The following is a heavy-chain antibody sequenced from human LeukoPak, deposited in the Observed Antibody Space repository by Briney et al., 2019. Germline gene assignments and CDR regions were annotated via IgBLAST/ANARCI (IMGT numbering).Heavy chain of an antibody. J-gene: IGHJ4*02. D-gene: IGHD2-2*01. CDR3: ARGRPEGYCSSTSRYLFDY. CDR2: INHSGST. Sequence: PSETLSLTCAVYGGSFSDYYWSWIRQPPGKGLEWIGEINHSGSTNYNPSLKSRVTISVDTSKNQFSLKLSSVTAADTAVYYCARGRPEGYCSSTSRYLFDYWGQGTLVTVSS. V-gene: IGHV4-34*01. CDR1: GGSFSDYY.